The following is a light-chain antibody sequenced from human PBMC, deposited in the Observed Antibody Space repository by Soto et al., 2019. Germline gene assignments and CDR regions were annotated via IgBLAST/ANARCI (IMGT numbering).Light chain of an antibody. V-gene: IGLV1-44*01. Sequence: QSVLTQPPSVSAAPGQKVTISCSGASSNIGNNFVSWYLQLPGTAPKLLIYNSYQRPSGVPDRFSGSKSGTSASLAISGLQSEDEADYYCASWDDNLKTLLFGGGTKVTVL. J-gene: IGLJ3*02. CDR1: SSNIGNNF. CDR2: NSY. CDR3: ASWDDNLKTLL.